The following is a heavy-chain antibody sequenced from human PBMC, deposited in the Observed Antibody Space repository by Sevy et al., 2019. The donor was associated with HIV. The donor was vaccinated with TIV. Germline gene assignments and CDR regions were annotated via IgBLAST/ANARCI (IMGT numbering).Heavy chain of an antibody. CDR2: VSSSLGYI. CDR1: GFIFSTYS. Sequence: GGSQRLSCAASGFIFSTYSMNWVRQAPGKGLEWVSSVSSSLGYIYYADSVKGRFTISRDNAKNSLYLEMNSLRAEDTAVYFCARGHVVVPGAAPYYYYHMDVWGKGTTVTVSS. V-gene: IGHV3-21*01. D-gene: IGHD2-2*01. J-gene: IGHJ6*03. CDR3: ARGHVVVPGAAPYYYYHMDV.